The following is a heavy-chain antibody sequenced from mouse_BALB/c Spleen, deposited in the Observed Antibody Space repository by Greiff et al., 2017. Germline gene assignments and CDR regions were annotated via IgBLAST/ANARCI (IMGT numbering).Heavy chain of an antibody. CDR2: ISYDGSN. J-gene: IGHJ4*01. Sequence: EVQLQQSGPGLVKPSQSLSLTCSVTGYSITSGYYWNWIRQFPGNKLEWMGYISYDGSNNYNPSLKNRISITRDTSKNQFFLKLNSVTTEDTATYYCARGEDSVDAMDYWGQGTSVTVSS. CDR3: ARGEDSVDAMDY. D-gene: IGHD1-1*01. CDR1: GYSITSGYY. V-gene: IGHV3-6*02.